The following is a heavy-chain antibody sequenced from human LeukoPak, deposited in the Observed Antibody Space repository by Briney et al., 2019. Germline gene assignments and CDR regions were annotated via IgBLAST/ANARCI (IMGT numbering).Heavy chain of an antibody. CDR2: INPSGGST. CDR3: ARFKYSSGWKEHYFDY. D-gene: IGHD6-19*01. CDR1: GYTFTSYY. J-gene: IGHJ4*02. V-gene: IGHV1-46*01. Sequence: ASVKVSCKASGYTFTSYYMHWVRQAPGQGLEWMGIINPSGGSTSYAQKFQGRVTMTRDMSTSTVYMELSSLRSEDTAVYYCARFKYSSGWKEHYFDYWGQGTLVTVSS.